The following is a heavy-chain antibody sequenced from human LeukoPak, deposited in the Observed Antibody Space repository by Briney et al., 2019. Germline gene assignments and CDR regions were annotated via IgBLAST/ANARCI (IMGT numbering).Heavy chain of an antibody. CDR1: GYTFSSYW. J-gene: IGHJ4*02. Sequence: GESLKISGKASGYTFSSYWIGWVRQIPGKGLEWMGVIYPEDSDTRYSPSFQGQATISADTSISTAYLQWSSLQPSDTAMYYCARIYCEVESTCWGQGTLVTVSS. V-gene: IGHV5-51*01. CDR3: ARIYCEVESTC. CDR2: IYPEDSDT. D-gene: IGHD2-21*01.